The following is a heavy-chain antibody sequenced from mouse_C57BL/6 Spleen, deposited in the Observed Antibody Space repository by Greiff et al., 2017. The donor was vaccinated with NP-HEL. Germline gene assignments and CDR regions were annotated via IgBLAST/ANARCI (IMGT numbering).Heavy chain of an antibody. CDR3: ARGWDYGSHFAY. CDR1: GYTFTDYY. D-gene: IGHD1-1*01. J-gene: IGHJ3*01. Sequence: VPLQQSGPELVKPGASVKISCKASGYTFTDYYMNWVKQSHGKSLEWIGDINPNNGGTSYNQKFKGKATLTVDKSSSTAYMELRSLTSEDSAVYYCARGWDYGSHFAYWGQGTLVTVSA. V-gene: IGHV1-26*01. CDR2: INPNNGGT.